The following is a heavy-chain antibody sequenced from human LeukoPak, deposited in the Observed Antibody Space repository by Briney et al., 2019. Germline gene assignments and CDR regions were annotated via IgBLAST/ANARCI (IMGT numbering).Heavy chain of an antibody. J-gene: IGHJ4*02. CDR3: ARRQYSSSHNNFDY. Sequence: GESLKISCKGSGYSFTSCWIGWVRQMPGKGLEWMGIIYPGDSDTRYGPSFQGQVTISADKSISTAYLQWSSLKASDTAMYYCARRQYSSSHNNFDYWGQGTLVTVSS. CDR2: IYPGDSDT. CDR1: GYSFTSCW. D-gene: IGHD6-6*01. V-gene: IGHV5-51*01.